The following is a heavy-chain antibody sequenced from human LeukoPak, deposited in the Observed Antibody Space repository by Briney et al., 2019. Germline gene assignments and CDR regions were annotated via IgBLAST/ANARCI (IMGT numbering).Heavy chain of an antibody. V-gene: IGHV3-53*05. Sequence: GGSLRLSCAASGFTVSSYYMNWVRQAPGKELEWVSVIYTGGGRYYADSVRGRFTISRDTSKNMVFLQMNSLRAEDTALYYCAKDIGRFPHALDIWGQGTMVTVSS. J-gene: IGHJ3*02. CDR3: AKDIGRFPHALDI. CDR1: GFTVSSYY. D-gene: IGHD1-26*01. CDR2: IYTGGGR.